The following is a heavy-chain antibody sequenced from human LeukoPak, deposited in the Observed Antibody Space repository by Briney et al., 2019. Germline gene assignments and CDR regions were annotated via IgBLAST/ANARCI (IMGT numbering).Heavy chain of an antibody. Sequence: GASVKVSCKASGGTFSSYAISWVRQAPGRGLEWMGRIIPILGTANYAQKFQGRVTITTDESTSTAYMELSSLRSEDTAVYYCARDLTADIVVVPAAMTGVNAFDIWGQGTMVTVSS. V-gene: IGHV1-69*11. J-gene: IGHJ3*02. CDR3: ARDLTADIVVVPAAMTGVNAFDI. D-gene: IGHD2-2*01. CDR2: IIPILGTA. CDR1: GGTFSSYA.